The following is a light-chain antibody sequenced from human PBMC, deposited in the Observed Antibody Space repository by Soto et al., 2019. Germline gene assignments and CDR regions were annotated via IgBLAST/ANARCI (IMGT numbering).Light chain of an antibody. V-gene: IGLV1-40*01. Sequence: QSVLTQPPSVSGAPGPRVTISCTRSSSNSGSGYDVHWYQQLPGTAPKLLIYGNSNRPSGVPDQFSGSKSGTSASLAITGLQAEDEADYYCQSFDSSRFYVFGTRSKVTDL. CDR1: SSNSGSGYD. CDR2: GNS. J-gene: IGLJ1*01. CDR3: QSFDSSRFYV.